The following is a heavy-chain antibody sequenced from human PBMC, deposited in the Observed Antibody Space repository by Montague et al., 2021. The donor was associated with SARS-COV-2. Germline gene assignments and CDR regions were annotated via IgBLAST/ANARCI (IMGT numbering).Heavy chain of an antibody. V-gene: IGHV4-39*01. J-gene: IGHJ4*02. D-gene: IGHD3-10*02. CDR2: INYSGST. CDR1: GGSISSSSYY. Sequence: SETLSLTCTVSGGSISSSSYYWCWIRQPPGMGLEWIGCINYSGSTYYNPSLKSRVTISVDTSKNQFSLKLISVTAADTAVYYCVRQLCVRGYSDYWGQGTLVTVSS. CDR3: VRQLCVRGYSDY.